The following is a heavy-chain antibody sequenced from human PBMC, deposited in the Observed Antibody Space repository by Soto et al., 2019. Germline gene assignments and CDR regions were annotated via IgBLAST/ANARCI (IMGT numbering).Heavy chain of an antibody. CDR1: GGSISSGGYY. D-gene: IGHD2-2*01. J-gene: IGHJ6*01. Sequence: LSLTCTVSGGSISSGGYYWSWIRQHPGKGLEWTGYIYYSGSTYYNPSLKSRVTISVDTSKNQFSLKLSSVTAADTAVYYCASRYCSSTSCLYGMDVWGQGTTVTVSS. CDR2: IYYSGST. V-gene: IGHV4-31*03. CDR3: ASRYCSSTSCLYGMDV.